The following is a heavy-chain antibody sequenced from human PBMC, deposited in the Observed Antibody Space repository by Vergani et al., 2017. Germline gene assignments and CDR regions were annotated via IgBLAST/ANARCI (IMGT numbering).Heavy chain of an antibody. J-gene: IGHJ3*02. CDR1: GYTFTGYY. Sequence: QVQLVQSGAEVKKPGASVKVSCKASGYTFTGYYMHWVRQAPGQGLEWMGWINPNSGGTNYAQKFQGRVTITADESTSTAYMELSSLRSEDTAVYYCACSGGTDGPGAFDIWGQGTMVTVSS. V-gene: IGHV1-2*02. CDR2: INPNSGGT. CDR3: ACSGGTDGPGAFDI. D-gene: IGHD2-15*01.